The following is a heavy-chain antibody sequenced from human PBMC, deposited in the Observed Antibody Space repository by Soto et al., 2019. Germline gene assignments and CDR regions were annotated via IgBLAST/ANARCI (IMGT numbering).Heavy chain of an antibody. D-gene: IGHD2-15*01. J-gene: IGHJ2*01. V-gene: IGHV3-11*01. CDR1: GFTFSDYY. Sequence: QVQLVESGGGLVKPGGSLRLSCAASGFTFSDYYMSWIRQAPGKGLEWVSYISSSGSTIYYADSVKGRFTISRDNAKNSLYLQMNSLRAEDTAVYDCARDVRTVVTRYWYFDLWGRGTLVTVSS. CDR2: ISSSGSTI. CDR3: ARDVRTVVTRYWYFDL.